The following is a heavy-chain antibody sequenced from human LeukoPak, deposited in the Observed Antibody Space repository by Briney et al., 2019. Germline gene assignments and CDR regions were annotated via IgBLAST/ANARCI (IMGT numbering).Heavy chain of an antibody. Sequence: GGSLRLSCAASGFTFSSYAMSWVRQAPGKGLEWVSAISGSGGSTYYADSVKCRFTISRDNSKNTLYLQMNSLRAEDTAVYYCAKDTGEIKSIAVPPAYFDYWGQGTLVTVSS. CDR3: AKDTGEIKSIAVPPAYFDY. J-gene: IGHJ4*02. D-gene: IGHD6-19*01. CDR2: ISGSGGST. CDR1: GFTFSSYA. V-gene: IGHV3-23*01.